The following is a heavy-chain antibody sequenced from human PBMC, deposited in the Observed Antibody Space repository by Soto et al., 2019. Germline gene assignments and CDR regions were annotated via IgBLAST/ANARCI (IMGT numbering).Heavy chain of an antibody. D-gene: IGHD2-21*02. CDR3: TRDGRGLGRLSLFEY. CDR2: IYSGETT. J-gene: IGHJ4*02. V-gene: IGHV3-53*01. Sequence: EVQLVESGGGLIHPGGSLRLSCAASGFNVNSDYMNWVRQTPGKGLEWVASIYSGETTYYADSVRGRFTISSDKSKNTLYFQLRSLRIEDTAVYYCTRDGRGLGRLSLFEYWGEGVLVTVSS. CDR1: GFNVNSDY.